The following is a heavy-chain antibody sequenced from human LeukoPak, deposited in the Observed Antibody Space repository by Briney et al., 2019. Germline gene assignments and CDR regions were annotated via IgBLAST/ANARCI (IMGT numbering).Heavy chain of an antibody. CDR2: MNPNSGNT. Sequence: ASVKVSCKASGYTFTSYDINWVRQATGQGLEWMGWMNPNSGNTGYAQKFQGRVTMTRNTSISTAYMELSSLRSEDTAVYYCASSYGDYEWYYYWGQGTLVTVSS. CDR3: ASSYGDYEWYYY. D-gene: IGHD4-17*01. CDR1: GYTFTSYD. V-gene: IGHV1-8*01. J-gene: IGHJ4*02.